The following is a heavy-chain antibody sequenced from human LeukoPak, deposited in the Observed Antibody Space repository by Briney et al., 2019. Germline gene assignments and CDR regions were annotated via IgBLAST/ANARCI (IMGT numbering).Heavy chain of an antibody. J-gene: IGHJ4*02. CDR2: IRYDGSNK. D-gene: IGHD4-17*01. CDR1: GFTFSSCG. Sequence: GGSLRLSCAASGFTFSSCGMHWVRQAPGKGLEWVAFIRYDGSNKYYADSVKGRFTISRDNSKNTLYLQMNSLRAEDTAVYYCAKPPRGDGDYYFDYWGQGTLVTVSS. V-gene: IGHV3-30*02. CDR3: AKPPRGDGDYYFDY.